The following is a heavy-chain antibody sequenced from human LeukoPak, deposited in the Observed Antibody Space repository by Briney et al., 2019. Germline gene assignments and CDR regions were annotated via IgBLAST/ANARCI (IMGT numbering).Heavy chain of an antibody. Sequence: GGSPRLSCEASGFTFSRYGMHWVRQAPGKGLGRGAVIWYDGSNKYYADSVKGRFTISIDNSKNTLYLQMNSLRAEDTAVYYCAREYSSGWYYYDYWGQGTLVTVSS. CDR3: AREYSSGWYYYDY. V-gene: IGHV3-33*01. D-gene: IGHD6-19*01. J-gene: IGHJ4*02. CDR2: IWYDGSNK. CDR1: GFTFSRYG.